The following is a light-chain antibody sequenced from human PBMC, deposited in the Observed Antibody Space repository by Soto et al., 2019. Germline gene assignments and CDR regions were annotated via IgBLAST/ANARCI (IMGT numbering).Light chain of an antibody. CDR3: QKYNSAPLT. V-gene: IGKV1-27*01. J-gene: IGKJ4*01. Sequence: GDRVTITCRASQGIAPYLAWFPQKPVKVPKLLIYATSTLQSGVPSRFSGSGSGTDFTLTINSLQPEDVGTYYCQKYNSAPLTFGGGTKVEIK. CDR2: ATS. CDR1: QGIAPY.